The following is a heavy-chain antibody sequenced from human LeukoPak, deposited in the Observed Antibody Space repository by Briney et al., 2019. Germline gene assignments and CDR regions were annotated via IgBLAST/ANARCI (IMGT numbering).Heavy chain of an antibody. V-gene: IGHV3-20*04. CDR3: VRLGRDGYTYGAAY. Sequence: PGGSLRLSCAGSGYTFDDYGMRWVRQAPGKGLEWVAGINWNGGSTGYAASVKGRCTISRDNAKTALYLEMNSLRVGDTAFYYCVRLGRDGYTYGAAYWGQGALVTVSS. D-gene: IGHD5-24*01. CDR1: GYTFDDYG. CDR2: INWNGGST. J-gene: IGHJ1*01.